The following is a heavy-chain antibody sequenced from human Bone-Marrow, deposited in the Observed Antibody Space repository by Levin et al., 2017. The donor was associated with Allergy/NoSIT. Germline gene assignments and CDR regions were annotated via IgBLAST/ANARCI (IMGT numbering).Heavy chain of an antibody. V-gene: IGHV4-61*02. J-gene: IGHJ6*03. Sequence: SQTLSLTCTVSGGSISSGNYYWSWIRQPAGERLEWIGRIYTSGSTNYNPSLKSRVTISLDTSKNQFSLKLTSVTAADTAVYYCARVGHVRESSGTSWYSFSYYYMDVWGKGATVTVSS. CDR1: GGSISSGNYY. CDR2: IYTSGST. CDR3: ARVGHVRESSGTSWYSFSYYYMDV. D-gene: IGHD2-2*02.